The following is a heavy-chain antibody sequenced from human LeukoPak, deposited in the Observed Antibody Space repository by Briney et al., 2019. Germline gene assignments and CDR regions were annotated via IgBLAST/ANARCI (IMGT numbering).Heavy chain of an antibody. Sequence: PSETLSLTCTVSGGSISSGSYYWSWIRQPAGKGLEWIGRIYTSGGTNYNPSLKSRVTISVDTSKNQFSLKLSSVTAADTAVYYCARQQWTTWDYWGQGTLVTVSS. CDR2: IYTSGGT. V-gene: IGHV4-61*02. CDR1: GGSISSGSYY. D-gene: IGHD6-19*01. CDR3: ARQQWTTWDY. J-gene: IGHJ4*02.